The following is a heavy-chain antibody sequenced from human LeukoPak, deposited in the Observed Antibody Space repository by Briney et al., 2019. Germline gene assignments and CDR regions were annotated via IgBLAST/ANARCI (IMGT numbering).Heavy chain of an antibody. D-gene: IGHD1-1*01. J-gene: IGHJ6*03. Sequence: GGSLRLSCTASGFTFSHYSMNWVRQAPGKGLEWVSSISSGSSYKNYAASVKGRFTISRDNARNSMYLQMSSLRAEDTAVYYCARVAGSGYYYPYYMDVWGKGTTVTVSS. V-gene: IGHV3-21*06. CDR1: GFTFSHYS. CDR3: ARVAGSGYYYPYYMDV. CDR2: ISSGSSYK.